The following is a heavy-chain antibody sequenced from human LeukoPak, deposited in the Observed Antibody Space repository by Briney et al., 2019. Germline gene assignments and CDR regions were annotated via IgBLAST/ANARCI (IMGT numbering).Heavy chain of an antibody. CDR2: ISRSGDIT. Sequence: PGGSLRPSCAASGAAFSKYGMKWVRQAAGAGLEYISGISRSGDITHYADSVKGRFTISRDNVKNTLYLQMNSLRAEDTALYYCATEGFYFWGPGTQVTVSS. CDR1: GAAFSKYG. J-gene: IGHJ4*02. V-gene: IGHV3-23*01. CDR3: ATEGFYF.